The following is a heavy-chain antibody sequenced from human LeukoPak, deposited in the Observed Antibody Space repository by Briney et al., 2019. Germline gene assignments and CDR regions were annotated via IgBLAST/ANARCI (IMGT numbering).Heavy chain of an antibody. D-gene: IGHD4-23*01. CDR2: IKQDGSEK. CDR1: GFTFSSYW. Sequence: GGSLRLSCAASGFTFSSYWMTWVRLAPGKGLEWVANIKQDGSEKYYVDSVKGRFTISRDNAKNSLYLQMNSLRAEDTAVYYCAAHVGNAGDFGYWGQGTLVAVSS. J-gene: IGHJ4*02. V-gene: IGHV3-7*01. CDR3: AAHVGNAGDFGY.